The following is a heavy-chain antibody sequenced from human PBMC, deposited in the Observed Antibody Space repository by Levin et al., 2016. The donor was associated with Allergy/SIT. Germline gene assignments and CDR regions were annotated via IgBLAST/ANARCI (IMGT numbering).Heavy chain of an antibody. D-gene: IGHD5-24*01. V-gene: IGHV3-53*01. CDR2: IYSGGST. CDR3: ARGPLETLGYYYYGMDV. J-gene: IGHJ6*02. Sequence: GESLKISCAASGFTVSSNYMSWVRQAPGKGLEWVSVIYSGGSTYYADSVKGRFTISRDNSKNTLYLQMNSLRAEDTAVYYCARGPLETLGYYYYGMDVWGQGTTVTVSS. CDR1: GFTVSSNY.